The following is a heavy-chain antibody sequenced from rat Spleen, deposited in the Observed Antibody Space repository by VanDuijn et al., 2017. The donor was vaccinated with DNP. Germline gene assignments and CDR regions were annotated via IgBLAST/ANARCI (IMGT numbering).Heavy chain of an antibody. J-gene: IGHJ3*01. CDR1: GFTFSTAW. V-gene: IGHV6-6*01. D-gene: IGHD1-4*01. Sequence: EVQVVESGGGLVQPGNSLKLSCATSGFTFSTAWMYWYRQFPEKRLEWVARIKATHNNYPTDYTESVKGRFTISRDDSKSSIYLQMNNLKEEDTAIYYCGLDPNWFVYWGQGTLVTVFS. CDR3: GLDPNWFVY. CDR2: IKATHNNYPT.